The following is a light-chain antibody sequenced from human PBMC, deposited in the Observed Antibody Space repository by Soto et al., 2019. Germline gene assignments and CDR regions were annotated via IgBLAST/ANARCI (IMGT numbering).Light chain of an antibody. Sequence: EIVLTQSPGTLSLSPGEIATLSFSASQSIIADYLAWYQQTPGQAPRLLIYGVSNRATGIPDRFSGSGSGTHFTLTISRLEPEDFAVYYCQQYARSPRTFGQGTKVDIK. CDR2: GVS. V-gene: IGKV3-20*01. J-gene: IGKJ1*01. CDR1: QSIIADY. CDR3: QQYARSPRT.